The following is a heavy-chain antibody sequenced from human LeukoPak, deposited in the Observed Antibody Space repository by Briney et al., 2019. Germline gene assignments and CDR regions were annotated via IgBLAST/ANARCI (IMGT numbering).Heavy chain of an antibody. D-gene: IGHD2-15*01. CDR3: ARDSPAYCSGGNCYNWYFDL. CDR2: ISHSGST. V-gene: IGHV4-4*02. Sequence: SETLSLTCAVSGDSITNRNWWNWVRQPPGKELEWIGEISHSGSTNYNPSLKSRVTISVDKSKNEFSLNLSSVTAADTAVYYCARDSPAYCSGGNCYNWYFDLWGRGTLVSVSS. CDR1: GDSITNRNW. J-gene: IGHJ2*01.